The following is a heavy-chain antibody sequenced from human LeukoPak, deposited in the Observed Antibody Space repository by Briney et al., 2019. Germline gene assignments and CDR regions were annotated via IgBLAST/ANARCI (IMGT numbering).Heavy chain of an antibody. Sequence: GGSLRLSCAASGFTFSGYGMHWVRQAPGKGLEWVAVISYDGSNKYYADSVKGRFTISRDNSKDTLYLQMNSLRAEDTAMYYCAVDDSSNWSYFDYWGQGTLATVSS. V-gene: IGHV3-30*03. CDR2: ISYDGSNK. D-gene: IGHD6-13*01. CDR1: GFTFSGYG. J-gene: IGHJ4*02. CDR3: AVDDSSNWSYFDY.